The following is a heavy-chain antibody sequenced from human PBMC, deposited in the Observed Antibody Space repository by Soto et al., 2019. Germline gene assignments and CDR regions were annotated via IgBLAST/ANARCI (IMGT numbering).Heavy chain of an antibody. V-gene: IGHV3-21*01. CDR1: GFTFSSYS. CDR3: ARTQDDSRTNSYCGGDCYFFGS. CDR2: ISSSSNYI. J-gene: IGHJ4*02. D-gene: IGHD2-21*01. Sequence: EVQLVESGGGLVKPGGSLRLSCAASGFTFSSYSMNWVRQAPGKGLEWVASISSSSNYIYYADSVKGRFTVSRDDANKSLYLQMNSLRAGDTAVYYCARTQDDSRTNSYCGGDCYFFGSWGQGTLVTVSS.